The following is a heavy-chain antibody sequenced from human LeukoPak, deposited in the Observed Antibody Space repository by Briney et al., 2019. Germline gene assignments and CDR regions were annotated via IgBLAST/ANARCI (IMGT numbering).Heavy chain of an antibody. CDR2: ISSTSTYI. Sequence: GGSLRLCCAASGFTFSRYSMNWVRQAPGKGLEWVSSISSTSTYIYSADSVKGRFTISRDNAKNSLYLQMNSLRAEDTALYYCARGRYSYGYYFDYWGQGTLVTVSS. J-gene: IGHJ4*02. V-gene: IGHV3-21*01. D-gene: IGHD5-18*01. CDR3: ARGRYSYGYYFDY. CDR1: GFTFSRYS.